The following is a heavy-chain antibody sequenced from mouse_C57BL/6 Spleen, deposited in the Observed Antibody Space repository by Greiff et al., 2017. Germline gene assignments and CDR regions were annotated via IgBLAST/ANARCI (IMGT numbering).Heavy chain of an antibody. CDR1: GYTFTDYN. CDR3: ASPYYGSSHGYSYWYFEV. CDR2: INPNNGGT. V-gene: IGHV1-22*01. D-gene: IGHD1-1*01. Sequence: EVQLQQSGPELVKPGASVKMSCKASGYTFTDYNMHWVQQSPGKSLEWIGYINPNNGGTSYTQKFKGKATLTVNKSSSTAYMELRSLTSEDSAVXYCASPYYGSSHGYSYWYFEVWGTGTTVTVSS. J-gene: IGHJ1*03.